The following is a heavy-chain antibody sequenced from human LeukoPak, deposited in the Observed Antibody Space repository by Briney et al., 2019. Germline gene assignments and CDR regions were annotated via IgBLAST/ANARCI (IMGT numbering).Heavy chain of an antibody. V-gene: IGHV1-2*02. D-gene: IGHD2-2*02. CDR2: INPNSGGT. CDR1: GYTFTGYY. J-gene: IGHJ3*02. CDR3: ARADLGYCSSTSCYNDAFDI. Sequence: ASVKVSCKASGYTFTGYYMHWVRQAPGQGLEWMGWINPNSGGTNYAQKFQGRVTMTRDTSISTAYMGLSRLRSDDTAVYYCARADLGYCSSTSCYNDAFDIWGQGTMVTVSS.